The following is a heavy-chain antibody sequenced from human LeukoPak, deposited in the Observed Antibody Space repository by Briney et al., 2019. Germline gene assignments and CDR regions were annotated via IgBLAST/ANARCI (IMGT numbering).Heavy chain of an antibody. Sequence: GGSLRLSCAASGFTFSSYWMSWVRKAPGKGLEWVANIKQDGSEKYYVDSVKGRFTISRDNAKNSLYLQMNSLRAEDTAVYYCAREVYDGVLDYWGQGTLVTVSS. CDR3: AREVYDGVLDY. D-gene: IGHD3-3*01. V-gene: IGHV3-7*01. J-gene: IGHJ4*02. CDR1: GFTFSSYW. CDR2: IKQDGSEK.